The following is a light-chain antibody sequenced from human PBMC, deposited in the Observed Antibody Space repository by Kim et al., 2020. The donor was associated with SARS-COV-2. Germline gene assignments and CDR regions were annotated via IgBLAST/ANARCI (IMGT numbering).Light chain of an antibody. J-gene: IGLJ2*01. CDR1: SSDIGGYNY. CDR2: QVT. V-gene: IGLV2-8*01. CDR3: CSYAGNNNLA. Sequence: QSALTQPPSASGSPGQSVTISCTGTSSDIGGYNYVSWYQRYPGRAPQLIIYQVTKRPSGVPDRFSGSKSDNTASLTVSGLQADDEADYYCCSYAGNNNLAFGGGTQLTVL.